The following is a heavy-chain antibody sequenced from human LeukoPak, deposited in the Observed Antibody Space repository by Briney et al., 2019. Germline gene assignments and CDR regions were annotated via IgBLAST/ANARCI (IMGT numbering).Heavy chain of an antibody. V-gene: IGHV1-8*02. CDR3: AREQYPRTPGIAVSALED. J-gene: IGHJ4*02. Sequence: ASVKVSCKASGGTFSSYAISWVRQAPGQGLEWMGWMNPNSGNTGYAQKFQGRVTMTRNTSISTAYMELSSLRSEDTAVYYCAREQYPRTPGIAVSALEDWGQGTLVTVSS. D-gene: IGHD6-19*01. CDR2: MNPNSGNT. CDR1: GGTFSSYA.